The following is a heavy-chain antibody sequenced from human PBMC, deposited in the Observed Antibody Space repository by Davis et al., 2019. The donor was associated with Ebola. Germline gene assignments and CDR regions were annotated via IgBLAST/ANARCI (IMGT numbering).Heavy chain of an antibody. J-gene: IGHJ6*02. CDR2: IYYSGST. D-gene: IGHD3-10*01. CDR1: GGSISSYY. Sequence: MPSETLSLTCTVSGGSISSYYWSWIRQPPGKGLEWIGSIYYSGSTYYNPSLKSRVTISVDTSKNQFSLKLSSVTAADTAVYYCARGPSVRGMDVWGQGTTVTVSS. V-gene: IGHV4-59*12. CDR3: ARGPSVRGMDV.